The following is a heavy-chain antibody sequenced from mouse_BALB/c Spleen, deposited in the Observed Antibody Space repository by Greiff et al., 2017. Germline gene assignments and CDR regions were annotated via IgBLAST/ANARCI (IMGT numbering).Heavy chain of an antibody. V-gene: IGHV1-63*02. J-gene: IGHJ4*01. CDR1: GYTFTNYW. D-gene: IGHD2-10*02. CDR2: IYPGGGYT. Sequence: QVQLQQSGAELVRPGTSVKISCKASGYTFTNYWLGWVKQRPGHGLEWIGDIYPGGGYTNYNEKFKGKATLTADTSSSTAYMQLSSLTSEDSAVYFCARRRMYGNYYYYAMDYWGQGTSVTVSS. CDR3: ARRRMYGNYYYYAMDY.